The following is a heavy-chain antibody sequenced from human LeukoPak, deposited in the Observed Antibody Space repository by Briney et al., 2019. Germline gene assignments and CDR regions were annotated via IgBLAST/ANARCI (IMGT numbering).Heavy chain of an antibody. J-gene: IGHJ6*02. CDR1: GYTFTGYY. CDR2: INPNSGGI. Sequence: ASVKVSCKASGYTFTGYYMHWVRQAPGQGLEWMGRINPNSGGINYAQKFQGRVTMTRDTSISTAYMELSRLRSDDTAVYYCARDGLGIAAFYGMDVWGQGTTVTVSS. CDR3: ARDGLGIAAFYGMDV. V-gene: IGHV1-2*06. D-gene: IGHD6-13*01.